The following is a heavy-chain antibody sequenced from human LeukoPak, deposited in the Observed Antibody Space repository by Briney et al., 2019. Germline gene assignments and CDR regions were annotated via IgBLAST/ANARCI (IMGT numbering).Heavy chain of an antibody. Sequence: SETLSLTCTLSGGTVTSSTYFWGWIRQPPGKGLEWIGSISYSGATYYNPSLESRVTVSADTSRNQLSLSLTSVTAAGSAVYFCARGLRQGSAWSWGPKEKSYQYMDVWGTGTTVIVSS. J-gene: IGHJ6*04. D-gene: IGHD6-19*01. CDR3: ARGLRQGSAWSWGPKEKSYQYMDV. CDR2: ISYSGAT. V-gene: IGHV4-39*07. CDR1: GGTVTSSTYF.